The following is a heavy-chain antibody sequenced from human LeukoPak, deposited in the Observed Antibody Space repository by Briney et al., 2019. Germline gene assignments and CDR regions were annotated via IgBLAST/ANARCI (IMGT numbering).Heavy chain of an antibody. V-gene: IGHV1-8*01. Sequence: GASVTVSCTTSGYIFIDYDINWMRQAPGQGLEWMGWMNPETGGSGYSHHFQGRITMTRDTSITTAYMELSSLTSEDTAVYYCARLHRHRLPKSDYWGQGTLVTVSS. CDR3: ARLHRHRLPKSDY. J-gene: IGHJ4*02. CDR1: GYIFIDYD. D-gene: IGHD1-14*01. CDR2: MNPETGGS.